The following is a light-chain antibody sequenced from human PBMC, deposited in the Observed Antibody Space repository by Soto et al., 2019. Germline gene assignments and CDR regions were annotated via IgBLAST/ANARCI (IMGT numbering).Light chain of an antibody. CDR3: QQYGSSPLT. J-gene: IGKJ1*01. Sequence: EIVLTQSPGTLSLSPGERATLSCRASQSVYSNYLAWYQQKVGQAPRLLIYGVSSRATGIPDRFSASGSGTDFTLTINRLETEDFAVYYWQQYGSSPLTFGQGTKVEVK. CDR2: GVS. V-gene: IGKV3-20*01. CDR1: QSVYSNY.